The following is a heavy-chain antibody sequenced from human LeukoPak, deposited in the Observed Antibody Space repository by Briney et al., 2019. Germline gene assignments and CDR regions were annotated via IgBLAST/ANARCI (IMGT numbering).Heavy chain of an antibody. CDR1: GFTFSSYA. CDR3: AKDPSITIFGVVTYFDY. V-gene: IGHV3-23*01. D-gene: IGHD3-3*01. CDR2: ISGSGGST. J-gene: IGHJ4*02. Sequence: GGSLRLSCAASGFTFSSYAMSWVRQAPGKGLEWVSAISGSGGSTYYADSVKGRFAISRDNSKNTLYLQMNSLGAEDTAVYYCAKDPSITIFGVVTYFDYWGQGTLVTVSS.